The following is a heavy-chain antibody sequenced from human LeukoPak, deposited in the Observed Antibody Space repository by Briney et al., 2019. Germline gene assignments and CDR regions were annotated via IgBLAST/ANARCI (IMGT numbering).Heavy chain of an antibody. CDR1: GFTFRSYA. V-gene: IGHV3-23*01. CDR3: AKDIGYYDILTGYLAPLDY. D-gene: IGHD3-9*01. CDR2: ISGSGGST. Sequence: GGSLRLSCAASGFTFRSYAMSWVRQAPGKGLEWVSAISGSGGSTYYADSVKGRFTISRDNSKHTLYLQMNSLRAEDTAVYCCAKDIGYYDILTGYLAPLDYWGQGPLVTVSS. J-gene: IGHJ4*02.